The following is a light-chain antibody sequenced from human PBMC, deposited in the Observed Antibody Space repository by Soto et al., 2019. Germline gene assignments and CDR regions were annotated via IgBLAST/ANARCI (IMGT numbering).Light chain of an antibody. Sequence: EIVMTQSPATLSVSPGGRATLSCRASQSISDTLAWYQQKPGQAPRLLIHGASTRAPGFPARFSGSWSGTDFTLTISSLQSEYFAVYYCQQYDNWPWTFGQGTKVEIK. CDR1: QSISDT. J-gene: IGKJ1*01. CDR3: QQYDNWPWT. CDR2: GAS. V-gene: IGKV3-15*01.